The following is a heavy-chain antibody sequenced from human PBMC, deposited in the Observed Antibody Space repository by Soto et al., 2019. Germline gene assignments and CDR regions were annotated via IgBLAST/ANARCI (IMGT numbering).Heavy chain of an antibody. CDR2: IWYDGSNE. J-gene: IGHJ4*02. V-gene: IGHV3-33*01. CDR3: ARDRRGSGWYDYFDY. D-gene: IGHD6-19*01. CDR1: GFTFSSYG. Sequence: QVQLVESGGGVVQPGRSLRLSCAASGFTFSSYGMHWVRQAPGKGLECVAVIWYDGSNENYADSVKGRFTISRDNSKNTLDLQMNSLRAEDTALYYCARDRRGSGWYDYFDYWGQGTLVTVAS.